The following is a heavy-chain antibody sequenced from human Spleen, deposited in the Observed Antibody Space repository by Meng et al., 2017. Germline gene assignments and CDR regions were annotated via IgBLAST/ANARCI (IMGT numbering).Heavy chain of an antibody. J-gene: IGHJ4*02. D-gene: IGHD2-8*02. CDR3: AQDFDSTGFFFPSDS. Sequence: GESLKISCVASGFIFSKYAMNWFRRAPGKGLEWVSLIGTSDMATHYADSVKGRFTISRDNSKNTLFLQMNSVGVEDTATYYCAQDFDSTGFFFPSDSWGQGTLVTVSS. CDR2: IGTSDMAT. CDR1: GFIFSKYA. V-gene: IGHV3-23*01.